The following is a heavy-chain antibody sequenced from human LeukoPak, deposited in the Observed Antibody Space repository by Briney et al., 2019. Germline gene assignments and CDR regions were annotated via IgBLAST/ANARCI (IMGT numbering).Heavy chain of an antibody. J-gene: IGHJ4*02. D-gene: IGHD3-3*01. V-gene: IGHV3-30*02. CDR2: IRHDGNNK. CDR3: AKDFWGGRFLEWLPGRNY. CDR1: GFTFRSFG. Sequence: GGSLRLSCAASGFTFRSFGMHWVRQAPGKGLEWVTFIRHDGNNKYYADSVKGRFTISRDNSNNTLFLQMNSLRNEDTAVYYCAKDFWGGRFLEWLPGRNYWGQGTLVTVSS.